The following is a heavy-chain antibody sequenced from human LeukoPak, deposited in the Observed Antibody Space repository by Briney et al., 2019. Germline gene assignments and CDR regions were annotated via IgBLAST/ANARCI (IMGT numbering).Heavy chain of an antibody. CDR1: GFTFSTYW. D-gene: IGHD1-1*01. V-gene: IGHV3-74*01. J-gene: IGHJ3*02. CDR2: INNDGGST. CDR3: ARETGTAGAFDI. Sequence: GGSLRLSCGASGFTFSTYWMHWVRQAPGKGLVWVSHINNDGGSTSYADSVKGRFTISRDNAKKTLYLQMNSLRAEDTAVYCCARETGTAGAFDIWGQGTMVTASP.